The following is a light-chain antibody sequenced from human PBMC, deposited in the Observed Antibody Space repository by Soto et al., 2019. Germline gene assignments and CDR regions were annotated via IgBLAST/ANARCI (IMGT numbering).Light chain of an antibody. V-gene: IGKV1-16*01. CDR2: DAS. CDR1: QGIGIY. Sequence: DIQMTQSPSSLSASVGDRVTITCRASQGIGIYLAWFQQKVGKAPKSLIYDASRLQSGVPSRFSGSGSGTDFTLSINSLQPEDFATYYCQHYQSYPRTFGGGTRVEIK. CDR3: QHYQSYPRT. J-gene: IGKJ4*01.